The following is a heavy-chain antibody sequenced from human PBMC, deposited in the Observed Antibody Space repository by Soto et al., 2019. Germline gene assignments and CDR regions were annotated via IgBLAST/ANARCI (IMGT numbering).Heavy chain of an antibody. J-gene: IGHJ4*02. CDR1: GFTFSSYA. CDR2: ISFDGSNK. Sequence: GGTLRLSCAASGFTFSSYAMHWVCQAPGKGLGWVAVISFDGSNKYYADSVNGRFTISRENSKNTQYLQMNSSRTEDTAVYYCARDVDGYCHLIWYWGQGTLVTVSS. D-gene: IGHD5-12*01. CDR3: ARDVDGYCHLIWY. V-gene: IGHV3-30-3*01.